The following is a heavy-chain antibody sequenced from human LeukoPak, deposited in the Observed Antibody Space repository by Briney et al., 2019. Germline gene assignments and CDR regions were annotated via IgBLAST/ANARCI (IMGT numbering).Heavy chain of an antibody. V-gene: IGHV3-23*01. CDR3: AKVPYYYDSSGYYPPLFDY. Sequence: GGSLRLSCAASGFTFSNYAMSWVRQAPGKGLEWVSGISGSGGSTYYADFVKGRFTISRDNSKNTLYLQMNSLRVEDTAVYYCAKVPYYYDSSGYYPPLFDYWGQGTLVTVSS. CDR1: GFTFSNYA. J-gene: IGHJ4*02. D-gene: IGHD3-22*01. CDR2: ISGSGGST.